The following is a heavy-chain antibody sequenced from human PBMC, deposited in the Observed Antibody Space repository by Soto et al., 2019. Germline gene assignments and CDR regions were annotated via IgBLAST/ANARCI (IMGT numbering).Heavy chain of an antibody. J-gene: IGHJ4*02. CDR1: GYTFTSYG. CDR3: SRTRLDCSGTSCYDH. D-gene: IGHD2-2*01. V-gene: IGHV1-18*01. Sequence: QVQLVQSGAEVKRPGASVKVSCKASGYTFTSYGVSWVRQAPGQGLEWMAWISGYSGNTNYEQKYQGRVTVTADTSTSTANMYLRSLRPDDTAVDYCSRTRLDCSGTSCYDHWGQGSLVTVSS. CDR2: ISGYSGNT.